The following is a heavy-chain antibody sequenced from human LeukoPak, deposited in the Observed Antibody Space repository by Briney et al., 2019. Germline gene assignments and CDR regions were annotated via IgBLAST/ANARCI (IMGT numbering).Heavy chain of an antibody. V-gene: IGHV1-69*06. CDR2: IIPISGTT. D-gene: IGHD1-26*01. CDR1: GGTFSSYA. CDR3: ARDRQAGATFDFEY. Sequence: SVKVSCKASGGTFSSYAISWVRQAPGQGLEWMGGIIPISGTTNYAQMFQGRVTITADKSTSTAYMELSSLRSEDTAVYYCARDRQAGATFDFEYWGQGTLVTVSS. J-gene: IGHJ4*02.